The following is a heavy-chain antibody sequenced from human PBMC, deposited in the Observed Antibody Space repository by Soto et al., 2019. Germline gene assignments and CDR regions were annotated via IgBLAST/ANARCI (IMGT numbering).Heavy chain of an antibody. D-gene: IGHD6-19*01. CDR3: AREEGISDWHAFDY. CDR2: ISPYNGNT. Sequence: QVQLGQSGAEVKKPGASVKVSCKASGYTFTDYGISWVRQAPGQGLEWMGWISPYNGNTIYAQKIQGRVTMTTDTSTSTAYVELRSLISDDTAVYYCAREEGISDWHAFDYWGQGTLVTVSS. V-gene: IGHV1-18*04. J-gene: IGHJ4*02. CDR1: GYTFTDYG.